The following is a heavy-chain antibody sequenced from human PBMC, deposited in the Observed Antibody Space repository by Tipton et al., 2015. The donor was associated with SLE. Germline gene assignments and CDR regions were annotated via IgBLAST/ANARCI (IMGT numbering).Heavy chain of an antibody. CDR2: IYYSGST. Sequence: TLSLTCTVSGGSISSHYWSWIRQPPGKGLEWIGYIYYSGSTNYNPSLKSRVTISVDTSKNQFSLKLSSVTAEDTAVYYCARPDSSSSSYYYYGMDVWGQGTTVTVSS. V-gene: IGHV4-59*11. CDR1: GGSISSHY. CDR3: ARPDSSSSSYYYYGMDV. D-gene: IGHD6-6*01. J-gene: IGHJ6*02.